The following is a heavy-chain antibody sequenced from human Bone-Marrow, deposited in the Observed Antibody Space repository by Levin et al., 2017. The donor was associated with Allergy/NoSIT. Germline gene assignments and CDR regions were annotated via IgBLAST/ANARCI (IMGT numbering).Heavy chain of an antibody. CDR1: GGSISSYY. V-gene: IGHV4-59*01. CDR2: IYYSGST. D-gene: IGHD3-3*01. J-gene: IGHJ3*02. CDR3: AREVLYYDFWSAARGAFDI. Sequence: SETLSLTCTVSGGSISSYYWSWIRQPPGKGLEWIGYIYYSGSTNYNPSLKRRVTISVDTSKNQFSLKLSSVTAADTAVYYCAREVLYYDFWSAARGAFDIWGQGTMVTVSS.